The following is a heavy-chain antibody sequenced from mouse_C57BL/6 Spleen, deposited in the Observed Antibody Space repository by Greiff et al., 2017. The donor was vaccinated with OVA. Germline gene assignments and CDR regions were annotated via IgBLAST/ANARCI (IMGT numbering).Heavy chain of an antibody. CDR1: GYTFTDYY. Sequence: VQLQQSGPVLVKPGASVKMSCKASGYTFTDYYMNWVKQSHGKSLEWIGVINPYNGGTSYNQKFKGKATLTVDKSSSTAYMELNSLTSEDSAVYYCARGGLPSHAMDYWGQGTSVTVSS. D-gene: IGHD5-5*01. CDR3: ARGGLPSHAMDY. V-gene: IGHV1-19*01. CDR2: INPYNGGT. J-gene: IGHJ4*01.